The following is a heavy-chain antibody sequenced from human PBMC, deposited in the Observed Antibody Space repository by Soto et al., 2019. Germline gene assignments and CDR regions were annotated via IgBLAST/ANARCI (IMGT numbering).Heavy chain of an antibody. CDR1: GGSFSAYY. CDR2: INHSGST. D-gene: IGHD5-12*01. Sequence: QVQLQQWGAGLLKPSETLSLTCAVYGGSFSAYYWSWIRQPPGKGLEWIGEINHSGSTTYNPSLKGRVTISVDRSKDQFSLKLSAVTAADTALYYCSRGVGYAGVDYWGQGTLVNVS. V-gene: IGHV4-34*01. CDR3: SRGVGYAGVDY. J-gene: IGHJ4*02.